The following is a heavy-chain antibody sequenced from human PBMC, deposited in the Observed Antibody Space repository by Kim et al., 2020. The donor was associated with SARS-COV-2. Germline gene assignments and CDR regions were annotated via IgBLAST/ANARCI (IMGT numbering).Heavy chain of an antibody. D-gene: IGHD6-13*01. J-gene: IGHJ5*02. Sequence: SETLSLTCAVYGGSFSGYYWSWIRQPPGKGLEWIGEINHSGSTNYNPSLKSRVTISVDTSKNQFSLKLSSVTAADTAVYYCARSKPSSSWYYSWFDPWG. CDR1: GGSFSGYY. V-gene: IGHV4-34*01. CDR3: ARSKPSSSWYYSWFDP. CDR2: INHSGST.